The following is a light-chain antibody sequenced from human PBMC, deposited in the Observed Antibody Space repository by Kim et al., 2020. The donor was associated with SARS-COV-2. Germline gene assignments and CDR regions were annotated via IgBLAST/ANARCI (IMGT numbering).Light chain of an antibody. V-gene: IGKV3-15*01. CDR2: AAS. Sequence: VSPGESATLPCTASQSVRSNLAWYQQKPGQAPRPLISAASTRATGIPVRFSGRGSGTDFTLTISSLQSEDFAVYYCQQYDKWPRTFGQGTKVHIK. J-gene: IGKJ1*01. CDR3: QQYDKWPRT. CDR1: QSVRSN.